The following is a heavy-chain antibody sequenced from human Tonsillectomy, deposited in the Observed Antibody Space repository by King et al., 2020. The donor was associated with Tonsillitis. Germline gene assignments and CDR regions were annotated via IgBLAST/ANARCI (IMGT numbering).Heavy chain of an antibody. CDR2: ISGSGGST. V-gene: IGHV3-23*04. D-gene: IGHD6-13*01. Sequence: VQLVESGGGLVQPGGSLRLSCAASGYTFSSYAMSWVRQAPGKGLEWVSAISGSGGSTYYADSVKGRFTITRDNSKNTLYLQMNSLRAEDTAVYYCAKYPEQQLCFDYWGQGTLVTVSS. CDR3: AKYPEQQLCFDY. J-gene: IGHJ4*02. CDR1: GYTFSSYA.